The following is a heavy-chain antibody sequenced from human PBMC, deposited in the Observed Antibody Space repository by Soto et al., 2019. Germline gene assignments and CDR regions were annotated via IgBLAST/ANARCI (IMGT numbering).Heavy chain of an antibody. Sequence: QVQLQESGPGLVKPSETLSLTCAVSGGSISSSNWWTWVRHPPGKGLEWIGEISHSETTYYNPSLNGRVEISIDRSKNQFSLKLSSVTAADTAVYYCARVRAGCSATSCYLDPWGQGTLFTVSS. CDR1: GGSISSSNW. CDR2: ISHSETT. V-gene: IGHV4-4*02. J-gene: IGHJ5*02. CDR3: ARVRAGCSATSCYLDP. D-gene: IGHD2-2*01.